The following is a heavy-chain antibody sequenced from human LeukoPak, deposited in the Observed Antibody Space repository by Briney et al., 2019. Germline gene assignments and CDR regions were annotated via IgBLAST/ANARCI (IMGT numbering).Heavy chain of an antibody. D-gene: IGHD6-13*01. V-gene: IGHV3-7*03. CDR1: GFTFSSYW. CDR2: IKQDGSEK. CDR3: TSLAAAGIGY. J-gene: IGHJ4*02. Sequence: GGSLRLTCAASGFTFSSYWMSWVRQAPGKGLEWVANIKQDGSEKYYVDSVKGRFTISRDNAKNSLYLQMNSLKTEDTAVYYCTSLAAAGIGYWGQGTLVTVSS.